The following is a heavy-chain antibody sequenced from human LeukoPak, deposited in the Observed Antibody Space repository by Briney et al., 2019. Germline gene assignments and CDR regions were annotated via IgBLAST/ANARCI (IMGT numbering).Heavy chain of an antibody. D-gene: IGHD2-15*01. V-gene: IGHV3-21*01. J-gene: IGHJ4*02. Sequence: GGSLRLSCAASGFTFSTYSMNWVRQAPGKGLEWVSSISSSCAYTYYGDSVKGRFTVSRDNAKNSLYLQMNSLTAEDTAVYYCARDFDCSGGSCYSGYNWGQGTLVTVSS. CDR1: GFTFSTYS. CDR3: ARDFDCSGGSCYSGYN. CDR2: ISSSCAYT.